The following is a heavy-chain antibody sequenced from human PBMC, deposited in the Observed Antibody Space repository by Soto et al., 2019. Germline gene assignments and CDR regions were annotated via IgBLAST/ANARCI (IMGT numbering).Heavy chain of an antibody. CDR2: FDPEDGET. D-gene: IGHD4-4*01. Sequence: ASVKVSCKVSGYTLTELSMHWVRQAPGKGLEWMGGFDPEDGETIYAQKFQGRVTMTEDTSTDTAYMELSSLRSEDTAVYYCATSTVTRYYYYYSMDVWGKGTSVTLAS. V-gene: IGHV1-24*01. CDR3: ATSTVTRYYYYYSMDV. CDR1: GYTLTELS. J-gene: IGHJ6*03.